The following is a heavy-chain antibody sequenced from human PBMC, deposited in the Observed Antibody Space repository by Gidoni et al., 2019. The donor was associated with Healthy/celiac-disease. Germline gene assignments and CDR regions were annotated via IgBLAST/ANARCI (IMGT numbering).Heavy chain of an antibody. V-gene: IGHV2-26*01. J-gene: IGHJ5*02. CDR1: GFSLSNARMG. Sequence: QVTLKESGPVLVKPTETLTLTRTVSGFSLSNARMGVSWIRQPPGKALTWLAHIFSNNEKSYSTSLKSRLTIAKDTAKSQVVLTRTNMDPVDTATYYCARNDGSWYWFDPWGQGTLVTVSS. D-gene: IGHD6-13*01. CDR3: ARNDGSWYWFDP. CDR2: IFSNNEK.